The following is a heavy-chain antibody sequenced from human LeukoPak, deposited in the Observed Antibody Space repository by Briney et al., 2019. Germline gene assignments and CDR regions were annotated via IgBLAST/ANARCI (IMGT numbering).Heavy chain of an antibody. J-gene: IGHJ4*02. V-gene: IGHV3-74*01. CDR3: VRSMSGTNDF. CDR2: ISTVGTRT. Sequence: GGSLRLSCADSGFTFSNFWVHWVRQAPGKGLVWVARISTVGTRTDYADSVRGRFTISRDNAKNTISLQMNSLTAEDTAVYYCVRSMSGTNDFWGQGTVVSVSS. CDR1: GFTFSNFW. D-gene: IGHD1-1*01.